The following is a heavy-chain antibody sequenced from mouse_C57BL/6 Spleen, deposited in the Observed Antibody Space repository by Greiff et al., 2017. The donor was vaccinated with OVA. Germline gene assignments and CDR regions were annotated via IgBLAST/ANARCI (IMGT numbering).Heavy chain of an antibody. CDR1: GYAFSSSW. Sequence: QVQLQQSGPELVKPGASVKISCKASGYAFSSSWMNWVKQRPGKGLEWIGRIYPGDGDTNYNGKFKGKATLTADKSSSTAYMQLSSLTSEDSAVYFCARSHLSYFDYWGQGTTLTVSS. V-gene: IGHV1-82*01. D-gene: IGHD6-1*01. J-gene: IGHJ2*01. CDR2: IYPGDGDT. CDR3: ARSHLSYFDY.